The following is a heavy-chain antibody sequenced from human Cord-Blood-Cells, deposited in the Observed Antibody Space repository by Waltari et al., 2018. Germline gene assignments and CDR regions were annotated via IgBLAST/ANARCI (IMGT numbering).Heavy chain of an antibody. J-gene: IGHJ4*02. CDR1: GWSFSRYY. Sequence: QVQLQQWGAGMLKPSETLSLTCAVYGWSFSRYYWSWIRQPPGKGLEWIGEINHSGSTNYNPSLKSRVTISVDTSKNQFSLKLSSVTAADTAVYYCARGRDMGFDYWGQGTLVTVSS. V-gene: IGHV4-34*01. CDR2: INHSGST. CDR3: ARGRDMGFDY.